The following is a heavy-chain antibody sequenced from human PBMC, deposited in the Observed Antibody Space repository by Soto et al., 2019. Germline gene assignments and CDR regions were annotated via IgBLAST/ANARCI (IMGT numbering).Heavy chain of an antibody. CDR3: AKVQTDIVVVPAAIFYYYGMDV. J-gene: IGHJ6*02. CDR2: ISGSGGST. CDR1: GFTFSSYA. Sequence: PGGSLRLSCAASGFTFSSYAMSWVRQAPGKGLEWVSAISGSGGSTYYADSVKGRFTISRDNSKNTLYLQMNSLRAEDKAVYYCAKVQTDIVVVPAAIFYYYGMDVWGQGTTVTVSS. D-gene: IGHD2-2*02. V-gene: IGHV3-23*01.